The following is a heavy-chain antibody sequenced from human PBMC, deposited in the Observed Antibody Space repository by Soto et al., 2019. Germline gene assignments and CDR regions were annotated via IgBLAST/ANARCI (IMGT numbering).Heavy chain of an antibody. CDR1: GYTFTSYG. D-gene: IGHD3-16*02. V-gene: IGHV1-18*01. CDR3: ARVNMITFGRVISTNGGMDV. Sequence: ASVKVSCKASGYTFTSYGISWVRQAPGQGLEWMGWISAYNGNTNYAQKLQGRVTMTTDTSISTAYMELSRLRSDDTAVYYCARVNMITFGRVISTNGGMDVWGQGTTVTVSS. J-gene: IGHJ6*02. CDR2: ISAYNGNT.